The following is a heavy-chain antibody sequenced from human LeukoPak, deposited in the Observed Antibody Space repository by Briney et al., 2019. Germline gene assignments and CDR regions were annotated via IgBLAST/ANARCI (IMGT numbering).Heavy chain of an antibody. D-gene: IGHD6-19*01. Sequence: ASVKVSCKASGHTFTSYDINWVRQATGQGLEWMGWINPNSGNTGYAQKFQGRVTMTRNTSISTAYMELSSLRSEDTAVYYCARGSSGWRDYYYYYGMDVWGQGTTVTVSS. CDR3: ARGSSGWRDYYYYYGMDV. V-gene: IGHV1-8*01. CDR2: INPNSGNT. J-gene: IGHJ6*02. CDR1: GHTFTSYD.